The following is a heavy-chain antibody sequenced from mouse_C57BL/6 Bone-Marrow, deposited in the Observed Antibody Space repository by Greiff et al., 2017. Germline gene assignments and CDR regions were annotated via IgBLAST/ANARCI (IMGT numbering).Heavy chain of an antibody. CDR2: ISSGGSYT. CDR3: ARPIYDGYYWYFDV. D-gene: IGHD2-3*01. J-gene: IGHJ1*03. V-gene: IGHV5-6*01. CDR1: GFTFSSYG. Sequence: EVQLQESGGDLVKPGGSLKLSCAASGFTFSSYGMSWVRQTPDKRLEWVATISSGGSYTYYPDSVKGRFTISRDNAKNTLYLQMSSLKSEDTAMYYCARPIYDGYYWYFDVWGTGTTVTVSS.